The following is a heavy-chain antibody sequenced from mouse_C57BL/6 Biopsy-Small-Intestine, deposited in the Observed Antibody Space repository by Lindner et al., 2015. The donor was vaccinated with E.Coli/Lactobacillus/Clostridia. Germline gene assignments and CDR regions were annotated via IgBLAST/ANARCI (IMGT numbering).Heavy chain of an antibody. CDR3: AKPPGTGAMDY. J-gene: IGHJ4*01. V-gene: IGHV1-4*01. D-gene: IGHD4-1*01. Sequence: VQLQESGAELARPGASVKMSCKASGYTFTSYTMHWVKQRPGQGLEWIGYINPSSGYTKYSQKFKDKATLTADKSSSTAYMQLSSLTSEDSAVYYCAKPPGTGAMDYWGQGTSVTVSS. CDR2: INPSSGYT. CDR1: GYTFTSYT.